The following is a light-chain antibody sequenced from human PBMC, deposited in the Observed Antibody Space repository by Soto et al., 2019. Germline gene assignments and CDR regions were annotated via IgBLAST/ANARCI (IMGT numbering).Light chain of an antibody. J-gene: IGKJ4*01. CDR2: DAS. V-gene: IGKV3-11*01. CDR3: QHRFSWPPLT. Sequence: EIVLPQSPATLSVSPGESATLSCRASQSVSSYLAWSQQKPGKAPRLRIYDASNRSTGIPARFSGSGSGTDFNLTISSLVAEDLSVDYCQHRFSWPPLTFGGGTKVEIK. CDR1: QSVSSY.